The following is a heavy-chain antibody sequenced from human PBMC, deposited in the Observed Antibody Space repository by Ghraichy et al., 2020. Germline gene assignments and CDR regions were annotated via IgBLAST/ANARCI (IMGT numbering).Heavy chain of an antibody. V-gene: IGHV3-48*01. CDR3: ARRIASAGRSFDY. D-gene: IGHD6-13*01. Sequence: LSLTCAASGFTFSSYSMNWVRQAPGKGLEWVSSISSGGSTINYADSVKGRFTVSRDNVENSLYLQMNSLRAEDTAVYYCARRIASAGRSFDYWGQGTLVTVSS. CDR2: ISSGGSTI. J-gene: IGHJ4*02. CDR1: GFTFSSYS.